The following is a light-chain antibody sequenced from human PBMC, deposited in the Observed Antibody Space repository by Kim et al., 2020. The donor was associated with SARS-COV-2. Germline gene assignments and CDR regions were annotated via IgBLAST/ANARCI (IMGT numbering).Light chain of an antibody. V-gene: IGLV3-1*01. Sequence: VAPGETATSTCYGDGLEDKYSCWHQPMPAHFPVLVIYQDSKRASGIPEPFSGSNTGNTATLTISRTQAMDESDYYCQAWDTNTAVFGGGTQLTVL. CDR3: QAWDTNTAV. CDR1: GLEDKY. J-gene: IGLJ2*01. CDR2: QDS.